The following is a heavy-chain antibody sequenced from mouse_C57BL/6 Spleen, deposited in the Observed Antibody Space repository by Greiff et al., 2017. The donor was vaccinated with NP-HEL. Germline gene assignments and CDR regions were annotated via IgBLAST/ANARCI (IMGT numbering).Heavy chain of an antibody. V-gene: IGHV7-3*01. Sequence: EVQVVESGGGLVQPGGSLSLSCAASGFTFTDYYMSWVRQPPGKALEWLGFIRNKANGYTTEYSASVKGRFTISRDNSQSILYLQMNALRAEDSATYYCARGLWGNYERYYAMDYWGQGTSVTVSS. J-gene: IGHJ4*01. CDR1: GFTFTDYY. D-gene: IGHD2-1*01. CDR2: IRNKANGYTT. CDR3: ARGLWGNYERYYAMDY.